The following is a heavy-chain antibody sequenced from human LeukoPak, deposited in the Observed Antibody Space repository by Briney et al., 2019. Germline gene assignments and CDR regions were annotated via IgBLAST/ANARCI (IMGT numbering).Heavy chain of an antibody. CDR3: ARVGRDYYGSGSYPDAFDI. Sequence: ASVKVSCKASGCTFTGYYMHWVRQAPGQGLEWMGWINPNSGGTNYAQKFQGRVTMTRDTSISTAYMELSRLRSDDTAVYYCARVGRDYYGSGSYPDAFDIWGQGTMVTVSS. J-gene: IGHJ3*02. CDR2: INPNSGGT. CDR1: GCTFTGYY. D-gene: IGHD3-10*01. V-gene: IGHV1-2*02.